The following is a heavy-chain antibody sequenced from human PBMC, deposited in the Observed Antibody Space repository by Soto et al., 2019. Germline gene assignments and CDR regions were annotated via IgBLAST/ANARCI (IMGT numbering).Heavy chain of an antibody. D-gene: IGHD6-13*01. CDR2: INPSGGST. V-gene: IGHV1-46*01. CDR1: GYTFTSYY. J-gene: IGHJ3*02. CDR3: AKDLWAGSSWYATYDAFDI. Sequence: ASVKVSCKASGYTFTSYYMHWVRQAPGQGLEWMGIINPSGGSTSYAQKFQGRVTMTRDTSTSTVYMELSSLRAEDTAVYYCAKDLWAGSSWYATYDAFDIWGQGTMVTVS.